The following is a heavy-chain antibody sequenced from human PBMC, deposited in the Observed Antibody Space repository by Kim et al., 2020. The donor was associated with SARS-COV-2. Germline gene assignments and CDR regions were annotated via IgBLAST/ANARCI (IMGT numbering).Heavy chain of an antibody. CDR1: EFTFSTYE. Sequence: GGSLRLSCAASEFTFSTYEMNWIRQAPGEGLEWVSYIGSSGGTIFYADSVRGRFTISRDNAKNSLYLQMNSLRAEDTAVYYCARRAVGKSAMDVWGQGTTVIVSS. CDR3: ARRAVGKSAMDV. CDR2: IGSSGGTI. D-gene: IGHD3-10*01. V-gene: IGHV3-48*03. J-gene: IGHJ6*01.